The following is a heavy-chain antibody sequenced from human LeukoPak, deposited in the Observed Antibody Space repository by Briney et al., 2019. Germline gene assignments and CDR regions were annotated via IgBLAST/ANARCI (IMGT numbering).Heavy chain of an antibody. Sequence: GGSLRLSCAASGFTFSSYAMSWVRQAPGKGLEWVSAISGSSGYTYYEDSVKGRFTISRDNSKNTLYLQMNSLRAEDTAVYYCAKRGTIAAAGYYFDYWGQGTLVTVSS. CDR1: GFTFSSYA. V-gene: IGHV3-23*01. J-gene: IGHJ4*02. D-gene: IGHD6-13*01. CDR3: AKRGTIAAAGYYFDY. CDR2: ISGSSGYT.